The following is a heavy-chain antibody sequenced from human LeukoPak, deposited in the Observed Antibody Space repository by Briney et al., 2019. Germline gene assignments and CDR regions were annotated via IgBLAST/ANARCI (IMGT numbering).Heavy chain of an antibody. CDR2: IYHTGNI. CDR3: ARESSFGDYAF. D-gene: IGHD3-10*01. V-gene: IGHV4-38-2*02. J-gene: IGHJ4*02. CDR1: DYSISSGYY. Sequence: SETLSLTCSVSDYSISSGYYWGWIRQPPGKGLEWIGSIYHTGNIYYTPSLKSRVSMSVDTSKNQFSLKVTSVTAADTAVYYCARESSFGDYAFWGQGILVTVSP.